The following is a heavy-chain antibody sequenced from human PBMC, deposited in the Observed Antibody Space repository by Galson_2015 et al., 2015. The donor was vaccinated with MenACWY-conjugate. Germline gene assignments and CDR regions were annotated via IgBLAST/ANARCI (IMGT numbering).Heavy chain of an antibody. CDR2: IDWDDVK. V-gene: IGHV2-70*04. CDR1: GFSLSTSGTR. CDR3: ARNFGSSSYSPFGW. D-gene: IGHD3-10*01. J-gene: IGHJ4*02. Sequence: PALVKPTQTLTLTCTISGFSLSTSGTRVSWIRQPPGKALEWLGRIDWDDVKFYSTSLKTRLTISRDTSKNQVALVMTNMDPVDTAIYYCARNFGSSSYSPFGWWGQGALVTVSS.